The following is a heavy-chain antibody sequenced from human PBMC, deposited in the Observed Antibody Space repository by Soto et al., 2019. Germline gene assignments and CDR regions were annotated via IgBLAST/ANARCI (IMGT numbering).Heavy chain of an antibody. Sequence: SETLSLTCAVYGGSFSGYYWSWIRQPPGKGLEWIGEINHSGSTNYNPSLKSRITISVDTSKNQFSLKLSSVTAADTAVYYCASQVRGRGSGWYNYFDYWGQGTLVTVS. CDR3: ASQVRGRGSGWYNYFDY. D-gene: IGHD6-19*01. J-gene: IGHJ4*02. V-gene: IGHV4-34*01. CDR2: INHSGST. CDR1: GGSFSGYY.